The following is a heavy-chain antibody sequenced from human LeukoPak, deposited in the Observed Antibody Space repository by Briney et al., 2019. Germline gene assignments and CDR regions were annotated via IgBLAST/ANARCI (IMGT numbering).Heavy chain of an antibody. V-gene: IGHV3-23*01. D-gene: IGHD2-2*01. CDR3: AKDSGYCSSTTCRLDY. Sequence: PGGSLRLSCAVSGITFSSYAMSWVRQAPGKGLEWVSAISGSGGSTYYADSVKGRSTISRDKSKNTLYLQMNSLRAEDTAVYYCAKDSGYCSSTTCRLDYWGQGTLVTVSS. CDR1: GITFSSYA. J-gene: IGHJ4*02. CDR2: ISGSGGST.